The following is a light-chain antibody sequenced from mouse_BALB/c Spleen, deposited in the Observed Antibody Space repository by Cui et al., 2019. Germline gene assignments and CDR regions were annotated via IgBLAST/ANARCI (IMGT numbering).Light chain of an antibody. Sequence: DVVMTKPQLTLPVPIGQPPSIPCKSSQSLLDSDGKTYLNWLLQRPGQSPKRLIYLVSKLDSGVPDRFTGSGSGTDFTLKISRVEAEDLGVYYCWQGTHFPGTFGGGTKLEIK. V-gene: IGKV1-135*01. CDR2: LVS. CDR1: QSLLDSDGKTY. CDR3: WQGTHFPGT. J-gene: IGKJ1*01.